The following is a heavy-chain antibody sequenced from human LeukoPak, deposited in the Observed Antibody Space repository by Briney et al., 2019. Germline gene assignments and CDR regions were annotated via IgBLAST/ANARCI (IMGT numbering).Heavy chain of an antibody. Sequence: GGSLRLSYAASGFTFSDYYMSWIRQAPGKGLEWISYISNSVSSGTIIYYADSVKGRFTISRDNAKNSLYLQMNSLRAEDTAVYYCARERGHHFEYWGQGTPVTVSS. CDR3: ARERGHHFEY. CDR2: ISNSVSSGTII. V-gene: IGHV3-11*04. CDR1: GFTFSDYY. D-gene: IGHD6-25*01. J-gene: IGHJ4*02.